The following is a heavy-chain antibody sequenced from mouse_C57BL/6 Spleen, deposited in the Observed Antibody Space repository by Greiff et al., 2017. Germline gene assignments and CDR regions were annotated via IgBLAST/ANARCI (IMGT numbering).Heavy chain of an antibody. Sequence: VQLQQPGAELVKPGASVKLSCKASGYTFTSYWMHWVKQRPGQGLEWIGMIHPNSGSTNYNEKFKSKATLTVDKSSSTAYMQLSSLTTEDSAVYYCEKYYDYGCYAMDYWGQGTSVTVSS. V-gene: IGHV1-64*01. CDR2: IHPNSGST. CDR3: EKYYDYGCYAMDY. CDR1: GYTFTSYW. J-gene: IGHJ4*01. D-gene: IGHD2-4*01.